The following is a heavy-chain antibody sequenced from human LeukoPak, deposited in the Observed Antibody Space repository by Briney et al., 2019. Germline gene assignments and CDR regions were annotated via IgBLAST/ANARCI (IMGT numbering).Heavy chain of an antibody. D-gene: IGHD4-23*01. V-gene: IGHV3-23*01. CDR1: GFTFSSYA. J-gene: IGHJ4*02. CDR2: ISSSADST. CDR3: AKPLEKYTYGGNFDY. Sequence: TGGSLRLSCVASGFTFSSYAMSWVRQAPGKGLAWVSGISSSADSTYYADSVKGRFTISRDNSKNTLYLQMNNLRAEDTAVYYCAKPLEKYTYGGNFDYWGQGLLVTVSS.